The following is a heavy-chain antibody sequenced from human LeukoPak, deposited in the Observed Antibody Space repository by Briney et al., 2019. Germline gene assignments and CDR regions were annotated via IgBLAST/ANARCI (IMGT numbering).Heavy chain of an antibody. CDR2: IYPGDSDT. V-gene: IGHV5-51*01. CDR3: ARQELRVTTTGNPDKRGYSGYDYPYYYYYGMDV. D-gene: IGHD5-12*01. Sequence: GESLKISCKGSGYSFTSYWIGWVRQMPGKGLEWMGIIYPGDSDTRYSPSFQGQVTISADKSISTAYLQWSSLKASDTAMYYCARQELRVTTTGNPDKRGYSGYDYPYYYYYGMDVWGQGTTVTVSS. J-gene: IGHJ6*02. CDR1: GYSFTSYW.